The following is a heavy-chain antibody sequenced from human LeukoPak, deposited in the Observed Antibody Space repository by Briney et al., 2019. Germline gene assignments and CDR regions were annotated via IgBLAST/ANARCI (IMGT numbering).Heavy chain of an antibody. Sequence: GGSLRLSCAASGFTFNNYAMSWVRQAPGKGPEWVSAISGSGGSTYYADPVKGRFTISRDNSKNTLYLQMNSLRAEDTAVYYCAKAFRPMIVVIPSDYWGQGTLVTVSS. D-gene: IGHD3-22*01. CDR2: ISGSGGST. J-gene: IGHJ4*02. V-gene: IGHV3-23*01. CDR3: AKAFRPMIVVIPSDY. CDR1: GFTFNNYA.